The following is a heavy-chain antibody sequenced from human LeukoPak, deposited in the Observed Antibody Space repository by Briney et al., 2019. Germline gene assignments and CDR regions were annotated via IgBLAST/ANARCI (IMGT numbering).Heavy chain of an antibody. CDR2: MNPNSGNT. J-gene: IGHJ4*02. D-gene: IGHD6-13*01. Sequence: ASVKVSCKASGYTFTDYFMHWVRQAPGQGLEWMGWMNPNSGNTGYAQKFQGRVTITRNTSISTAYMELSSLRSEDTAVYYCARGQQLVEYAFDYWGQGTLVTVSS. CDR1: GYTFTDYF. V-gene: IGHV1-8*03. CDR3: ARGQQLVEYAFDY.